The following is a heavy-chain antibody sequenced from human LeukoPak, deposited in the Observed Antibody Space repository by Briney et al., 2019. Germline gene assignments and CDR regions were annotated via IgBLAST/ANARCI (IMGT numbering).Heavy chain of an antibody. CDR2: ICAYNGNT. J-gene: IGHJ4*02. CDR1: GYTFTSYG. Sequence: ASVKVSCKASGYTFTSYGISWVRQAPGQGLEWMGWICAYNGNTNYAQKLEGRVTMTTDTSTSTAYMELRSLSSDDAAVYYCARDSLRGVTFHHYWGQGTLVTVSS. CDR3: ARDSLRGVTFHHY. D-gene: IGHD3-10*01. V-gene: IGHV1-18*01.